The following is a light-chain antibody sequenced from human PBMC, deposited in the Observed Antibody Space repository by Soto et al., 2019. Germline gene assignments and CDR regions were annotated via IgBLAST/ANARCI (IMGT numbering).Light chain of an antibody. CDR2: GAS. V-gene: IGKV3-11*01. J-gene: IGKJ4*01. Sequence: EIVLTQSPATLSLSPGERATLSCRASQSVSSYLAWYQHKPGQAPRLVIYGASHRASGIPARFSGSGSGTDFTLTISSLEPEDFAVYHCQHRTDWLTFGGGTKVDIK. CDR3: QHRTDWLT. CDR1: QSVSSY.